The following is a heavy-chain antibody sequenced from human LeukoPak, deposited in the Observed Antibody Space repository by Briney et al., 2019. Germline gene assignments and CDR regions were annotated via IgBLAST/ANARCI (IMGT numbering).Heavy chain of an antibody. CDR1: GFTVSSNY. V-gene: IGHV3-53*01. Sequence: PGGSLRLSCAASGFTVSSNYMSWVRQAPGKGLEWVSVIYSGGSTYYADSVKGRFTISRDNSKNTLYLQMNSLRAEDTAAYYCALSRGYSSGGAFDIWGQGTMVTVSS. CDR3: ALSRGYSSGGAFDI. J-gene: IGHJ3*02. CDR2: IYSGGST. D-gene: IGHD5-18*01.